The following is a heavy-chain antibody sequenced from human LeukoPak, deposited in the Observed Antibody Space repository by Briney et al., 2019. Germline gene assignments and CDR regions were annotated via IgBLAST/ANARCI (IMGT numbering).Heavy chain of an antibody. J-gene: IGHJ5*02. CDR3: ARRADYYDSSGYPS. V-gene: IGHV5-51*01. D-gene: IGHD3-22*01. CDR2: IYPGDSDT. CDR1: GSSFTSYW. Sequence: GGSLQISCQGSGSSFTSYWIGWVRQLPGKGLEWMGIIYPGDSDTRYSPSLQGQVTISADKSISTAYLQWSSLKASDTAMYYCARRADYYDSSGYPSWGQGTLVTVSS.